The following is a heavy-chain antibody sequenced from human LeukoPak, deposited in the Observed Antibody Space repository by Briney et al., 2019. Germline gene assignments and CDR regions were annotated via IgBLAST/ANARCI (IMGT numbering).Heavy chain of an antibody. CDR3: ARGPPLGYYFDY. J-gene: IGHJ4*02. V-gene: IGHV3-33*01. Sequence: GGSLRLSCAASGFTFSSYGMHWVRQAPGKGLEWVAVIWYDGSNKYYADSVKGRFTISRDNSKNTLYLQMNSLRAEDTAVYYCARGPPLGYYFDYWGQGTLVTVFS. CDR2: IWYDGSNK. CDR1: GFTFSSYG. D-gene: IGHD1-14*01.